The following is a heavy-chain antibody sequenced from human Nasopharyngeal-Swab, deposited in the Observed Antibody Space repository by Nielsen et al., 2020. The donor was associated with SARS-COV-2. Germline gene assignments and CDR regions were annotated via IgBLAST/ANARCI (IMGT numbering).Heavy chain of an antibody. Sequence: WILQPPGKGLEWVSVIYSGGSTYDADSVKGRFTISRDNSKNTLYLQMNSLRAEDTAVYYCARLGSSSWYANWFDPWGQGTLVTVSS. V-gene: IGHV3-53*01. D-gene: IGHD6-13*01. CDR3: ARLGSSSWYANWFDP. CDR2: IYSGGST. J-gene: IGHJ5*02.